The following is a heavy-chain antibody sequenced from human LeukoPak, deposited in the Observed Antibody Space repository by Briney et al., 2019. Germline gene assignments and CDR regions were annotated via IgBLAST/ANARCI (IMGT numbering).Heavy chain of an antibody. D-gene: IGHD2-15*01. CDR3: ASQDFDY. J-gene: IGHJ4*02. V-gene: IGHV3-48*02. Sequence: GSPRVSCAASGFTFSNYAMTWVRQAAGKGLEWVSHITSSSSAIYYADSVKGRFTISRDNAKNSLFLQMNSLRDEDTALYYCASQDFDYWGQGTL. CDR2: ITSSSSAI. CDR1: GFTFSNYA.